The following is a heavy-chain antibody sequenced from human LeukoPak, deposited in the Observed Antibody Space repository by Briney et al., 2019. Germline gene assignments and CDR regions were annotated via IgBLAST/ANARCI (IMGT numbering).Heavy chain of an antibody. D-gene: IGHD3-22*01. J-gene: IGHJ4*02. V-gene: IGHV1-8*01. Sequence: ASVKVSCKASGYTFTSYDINWVRQATGQGLEWMGWMNPNSGNTNYAQKFQGRVTMTRDTSISTAYMELSRLRSDDTAVYYCARGRGYYYDSSGFDYWGQGTLVTVSS. CDR1: GYTFTSYD. CDR2: MNPNSGNT. CDR3: ARGRGYYYDSSGFDY.